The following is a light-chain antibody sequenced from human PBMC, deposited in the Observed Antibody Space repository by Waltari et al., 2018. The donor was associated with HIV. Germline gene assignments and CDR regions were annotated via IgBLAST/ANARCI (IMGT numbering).Light chain of an antibody. Sequence: EIALTQSPGTLSLSPGDRATLSCRASQTISSTYLACYQQKPGHAPRLLIYVASSRATGIPVRFSGSGSGTDFTLTISSLEPEDCAVYYCQQYIGSPRTFGQGTKVELK. CDR1: QTISSTY. J-gene: IGKJ1*01. CDR3: QQYIGSPRT. V-gene: IGKV3-20*01. CDR2: VAS.